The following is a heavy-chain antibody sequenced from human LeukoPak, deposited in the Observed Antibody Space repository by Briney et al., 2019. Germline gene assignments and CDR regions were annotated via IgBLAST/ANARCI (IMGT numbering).Heavy chain of an antibody. CDR3: ARGGSYLYYYYYMDV. CDR1: GSSISSYY. D-gene: IGHD1-26*01. J-gene: IGHJ6*03. CDR2: IYTSGST. V-gene: IGHV4-4*07. Sequence: PSETLSLTCTVSGSSISSYYWSWIRQPAGKGLEWIGRIYTSGSTNYNPSLRSRVTMSVDTSKNQFSLKLSSVTAADTAVYYCARGGSYLYYYYYMDVWGKGTTVTVSS.